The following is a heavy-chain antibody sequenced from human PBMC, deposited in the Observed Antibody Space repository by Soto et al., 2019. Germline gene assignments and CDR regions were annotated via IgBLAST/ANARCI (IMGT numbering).Heavy chain of an antibody. D-gene: IGHD3-22*01. Sequence: GGSLRLSCAASGFTFSSYSMNWVRQAPGKGLEWVSYISSSSSTIYYADSVKGRFTISRDNAKNSLYLQMNSLRDEDTAVYYCARDHYYDSSGYYYDYYGMDVWGQGTTVTVSS. V-gene: IGHV3-48*02. CDR3: ARDHYYDSSGYYYDYYGMDV. CDR1: GFTFSSYS. J-gene: IGHJ6*02. CDR2: ISSSSSTI.